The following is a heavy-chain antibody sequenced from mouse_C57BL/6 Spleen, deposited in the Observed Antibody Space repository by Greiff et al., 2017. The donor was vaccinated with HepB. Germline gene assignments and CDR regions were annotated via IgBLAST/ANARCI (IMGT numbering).Heavy chain of an antibody. J-gene: IGHJ4*01. CDR1: GYAFSSSW. Sequence: QVQLQQSGPELVKPGASVKLSCKASGYAFSSSWMNWVKQRPGKGLEWIGRIYPGDGDTNYNGKFKGKATLTADKSSSTAYMQLSSLTSEDSAVYLCAGRGTVVASDGMDYWGQGTSVTVSS. V-gene: IGHV1-82*01. CDR3: AGRGTVVASDGMDY. D-gene: IGHD1-1*01. CDR2: IYPGDGDT.